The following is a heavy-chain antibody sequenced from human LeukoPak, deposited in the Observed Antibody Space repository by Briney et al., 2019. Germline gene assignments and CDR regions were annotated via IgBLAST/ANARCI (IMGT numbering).Heavy chain of an antibody. CDR1: GGSISSYY. CDR2: IYCSGST. V-gene: IGHV4-59*01. CDR3: ARVGIAARPGYMDV. Sequence: SETLSLTCTVSGGSISSYYWSWIRQPPGKGLEWIGYIYCSGSTNYNPSPKSRVTISVDTSKNQFSLKLSSVTAADTAVYYCARVGIAARPGYMDVWGKGTTVTVSS. J-gene: IGHJ6*03. D-gene: IGHD6-6*01.